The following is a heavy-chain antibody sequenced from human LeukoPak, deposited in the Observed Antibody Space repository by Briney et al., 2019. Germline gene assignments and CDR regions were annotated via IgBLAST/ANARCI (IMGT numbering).Heavy chain of an antibody. J-gene: IGHJ4*02. CDR1: DGSISSGSYY. V-gene: IGHV4-61*01. CDR3: ARVTGYMVEDYFDY. D-gene: IGHD6-13*01. Sequence: PSQTLSLTCTVSDGSISSGSYYWSWIRQPPGKGLEWIGYIYYSGSANYHPSLKSRVTISVDTSKNRFSLRLSSVTAADTAVYYCARVTGYMVEDYFDYWGQGTLVTVSS. CDR2: IYYSGSA.